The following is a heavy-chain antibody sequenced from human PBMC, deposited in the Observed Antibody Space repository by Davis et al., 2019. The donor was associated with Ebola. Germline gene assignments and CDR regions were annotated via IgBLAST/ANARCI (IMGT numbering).Heavy chain of an antibody. J-gene: IGHJ6*04. CDR2: IWYDGSNK. V-gene: IGHV3-33*01. CDR3: ARGPPLVLMVYATDYGMDV. Sequence: GESLKIPCAASGFTFSRNGMHWVRQAPGKGLEWVAVIWYDGSNKYYADSVKGRFTISRDNSKNTLYLQMNSLRAEDTAVYYCARGPPLVLMVYATDYGMDVWGKGTTVTVSS. D-gene: IGHD2-8*01. CDR1: GFTFSRNG.